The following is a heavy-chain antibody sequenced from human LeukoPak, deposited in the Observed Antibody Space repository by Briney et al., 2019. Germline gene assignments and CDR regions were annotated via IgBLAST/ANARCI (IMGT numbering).Heavy chain of an antibody. Sequence: SETLSLTCTVSGDSTRTFSDYWGWIRQSPGKVLEYIGTIHSGGSTHYNPSLKSRVTISVDTSKNQLSLRLSSVTATDTAVYYCARGRLRTASDSWGQGTLVTVSS. CDR1: GDSTRTFSDY. J-gene: IGHJ4*02. V-gene: IGHV4-39*01. D-gene: IGHD5-12*01. CDR3: ARGRLRTASDS. CDR2: IHSGGST.